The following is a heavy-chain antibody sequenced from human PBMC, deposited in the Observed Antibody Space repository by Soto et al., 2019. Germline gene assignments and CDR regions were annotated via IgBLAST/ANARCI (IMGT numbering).Heavy chain of an antibody. J-gene: IGHJ6*02. CDR1: GFTFSSYG. CDR2: ISYDGSNK. D-gene: IGHD7-27*01. CDR3: ARGTGDLYYYYGMDV. V-gene: IGHV3-30*03. Sequence: GGSLRLSCAASGFTFSSYGMHWVRQAPGKGLEWVAVISYDGSNKYYADSVKGRFTISRDNSKNTLYLQMNSLRAEDTAVYYCARGTGDLYYYYGMDVWGQATXVTVSS.